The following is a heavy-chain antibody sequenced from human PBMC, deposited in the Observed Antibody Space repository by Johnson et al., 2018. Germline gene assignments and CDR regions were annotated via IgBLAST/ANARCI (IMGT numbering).Heavy chain of an antibody. Sequence: QVQLQESGPGLVKPSETLSLTCTVSGGSISGRNYYWAWIRQPPGKGLAWIGSISYSGSTYYHPSLKGRVTISVDTSKNQFSLKLTSVTAADTTVYSCGRQTFDDGEHYFNYGLDGWGQGITVTVSS. CDR3: GRQTFDDGEHYFNYGLDG. D-gene: IGHD4/OR15-4a*01. CDR1: GGSISGRNYY. J-gene: IGHJ6*02. V-gene: IGHV4-39*01. CDR2: ISYSGST.